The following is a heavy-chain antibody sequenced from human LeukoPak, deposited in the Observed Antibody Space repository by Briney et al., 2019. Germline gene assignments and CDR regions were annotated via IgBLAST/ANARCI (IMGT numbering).Heavy chain of an antibody. D-gene: IGHD6-19*01. CDR1: GFTFSNYA. V-gene: IGHV3-23*01. CDR2: ISGSGDST. J-gene: IGHJ4*02. CDR3: AKDRQDVRGSGWFVFDS. Sequence: EPGGSLRLSCAASGFTFSNYAMSWVRQAPGRGLECVSAISGSGDSTYYADSVKGRFTISRDNSKNTLYLQMNSLRAEDTAIFYCAKDRQDVRGSGWFVFDSWGQGTLVTVSS.